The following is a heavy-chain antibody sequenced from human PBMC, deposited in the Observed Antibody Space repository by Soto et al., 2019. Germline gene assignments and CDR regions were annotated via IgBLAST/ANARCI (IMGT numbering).Heavy chain of an antibody. J-gene: IGHJ5*02. CDR2: ITSDNVKT. D-gene: IGHD1-26*01. CDR3: ARSISGTYSDWLDL. V-gene: IGHV1-18*04. CDR1: HYTFTRYG. Sequence: QVQLVQSGGEVKKPGASVKVSCKASHYTFTRYGISWVRQAPGQGLEWMGRITSDNVKTNYAQKMQGRLTLTTDTSTSTAYMELRSLRSDDTAVYYCARSISGTYSDWLDLWGQGTPVTVSS.